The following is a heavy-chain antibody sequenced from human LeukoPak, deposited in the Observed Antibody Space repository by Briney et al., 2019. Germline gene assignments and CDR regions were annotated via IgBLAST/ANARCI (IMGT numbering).Heavy chain of an antibody. CDR3: ARAGYTTIFLTLSGYQNWFDP. J-gene: IGHJ5*02. D-gene: IGHD3-3*01. CDR1: GGSISSSDYY. V-gene: IGHV4-30-4*08. CDR2: IYYSGST. Sequence: SQTLSLTCTVPGGSISSSDYYWSWIRQPPGKGLEWIGYIYYSGSTYYNPSLKSRVTISVDTSKNQFSLKLSSVTAADTAVYYCARAGYTTIFLTLSGYQNWFDPWGQGTLVTVSS.